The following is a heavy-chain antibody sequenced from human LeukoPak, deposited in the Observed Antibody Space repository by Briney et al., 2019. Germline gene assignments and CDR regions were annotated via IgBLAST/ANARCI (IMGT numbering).Heavy chain of an antibody. V-gene: IGHV1-2*02. CDR1: GYTFTGYY. D-gene: IGHD2-2*02. J-gene: IGHJ6*03. Sequence: ASVKVSCKASGYTFTGYYMHLVRQAPGQGLEWMGWINPNSGGTNYAQKFQGRVTITTDESTSTAYMELSSLRSEDTAVYYCATLVGCSSTSCYTGYYYYYYMDVWGKGTTVTVSS. CDR3: ATLVGCSSTSCYTGYYYYYYMDV. CDR2: INPNSGGT.